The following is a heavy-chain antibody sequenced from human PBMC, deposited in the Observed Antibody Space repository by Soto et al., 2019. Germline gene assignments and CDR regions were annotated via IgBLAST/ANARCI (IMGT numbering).Heavy chain of an antibody. J-gene: IGHJ4*02. Sequence: QVQLQESGPGLVKPSQTLSLTCTVSGGSISSGDYYWSWIRQPPGKGLEWIGYIYYSGSTYYNLSLKSRVTISVDTSKNQFSLKLSSVTAADTAVYYCARGAPYYYDSSGYYYFDYWGQGTLVTVSS. CDR3: ARGAPYYYDSSGYYYFDY. D-gene: IGHD3-22*01. CDR2: IYYSGST. V-gene: IGHV4-30-4*01. CDR1: GGSISSGDYY.